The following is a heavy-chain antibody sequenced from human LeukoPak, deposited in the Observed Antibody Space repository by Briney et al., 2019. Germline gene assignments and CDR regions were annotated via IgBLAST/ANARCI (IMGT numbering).Heavy chain of an antibody. Sequence: ASVKVSCKASGYTFTSYSMHWVRQAPGQGLDWMGIINPSGGSTTYAQKFQGRVTMTRDTSTSTVYMELSSLRSEDTAVYYCARDRGQFSANYYFDFWGQGTLVTVSS. J-gene: IGHJ4*02. CDR2: INPSGGST. D-gene: IGHD3-10*01. CDR1: GYTFTSYS. V-gene: IGHV1-46*01. CDR3: ARDRGQFSANYYFDF.